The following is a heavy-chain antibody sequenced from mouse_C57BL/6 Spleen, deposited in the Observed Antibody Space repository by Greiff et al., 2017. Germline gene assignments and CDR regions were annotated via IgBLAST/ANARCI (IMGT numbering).Heavy chain of an antibody. D-gene: IGHD1-1*01. CDR2: IYPSDSET. J-gene: IGHJ2*01. V-gene: IGHV1-61*01. CDR1: GYTFTSYW. Sequence: QVHVKQPGAELVRPGSSVKLSCKASGYTFTSYWMDWVKQRPGQGLEWIGNIYPSDSETHYNQKFKDKATLTVDKSSSTAYMQLSSLTSEDSAVYYCARCGYYGSSYAYWGQGTTLTVSS. CDR3: ARCGYYGSSYAY.